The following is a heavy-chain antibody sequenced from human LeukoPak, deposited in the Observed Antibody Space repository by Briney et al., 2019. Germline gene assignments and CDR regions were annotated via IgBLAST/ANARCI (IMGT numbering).Heavy chain of an antibody. CDR2: IIPIFGTA. J-gene: IGHJ6*02. CDR1: GGTFSSYA. V-gene: IGHV1-69*13. Sequence: SVKVSCKASGGTFSSYAISWVRQAPGQGLEWMGGIIPIFGTANYAQKFQGRVTITADESTSTAYMELSSLRSEDTAVYYCAREGFGELKSYYYYGMDVWGQGTTVTVSS. D-gene: IGHD3-10*01. CDR3: AREGFGELKSYYYYGMDV.